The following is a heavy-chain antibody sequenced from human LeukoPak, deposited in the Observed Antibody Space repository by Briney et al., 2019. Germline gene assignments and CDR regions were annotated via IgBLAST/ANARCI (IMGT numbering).Heavy chain of an antibody. V-gene: IGHV3-53*01. CDR3: ARGVGYNFWYS. J-gene: IGHJ4*02. Sequence: GGSLRLSCAASGFTVSSSYMSWVRQAPGKGLEWVSVFYVGGNTYYADSVTGRFTISRDNSKNTVYLQMDSLRAEDTAVCHCARGVGYNFWYSWGQGTLVTVSS. CDR1: GFTVSSSY. D-gene: IGHD5-24*01. CDR2: FYVGGNT.